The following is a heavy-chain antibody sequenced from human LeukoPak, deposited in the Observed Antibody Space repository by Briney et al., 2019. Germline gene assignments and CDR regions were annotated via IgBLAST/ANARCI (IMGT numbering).Heavy chain of an antibody. J-gene: IGHJ4*02. CDR1: GYTFTSYA. D-gene: IGHD5-24*01. CDR2: INAGNGNT. Sequence: ASVKVSCKASGYTFTSYAMHWVRQAPGQRLEWMGWINAGNGNTEYPQKFQGRVTITRDTSASTAYMELSSLRSEDTAVYYCARDPPFGYRTPHFDYWGQGTLVTVSS. CDR3: ARDPPFGYRTPHFDY. V-gene: IGHV1-3*01.